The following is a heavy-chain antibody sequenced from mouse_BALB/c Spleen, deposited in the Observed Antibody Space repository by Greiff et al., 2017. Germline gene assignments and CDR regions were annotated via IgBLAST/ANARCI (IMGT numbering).Heavy chain of an antibody. CDR2: ISSGGGST. J-gene: IGHJ1*01. D-gene: IGHD1-1*01. V-gene: IGHV5-12-1*01. CDR3: ARRYGSNYYFDV. CDR1: GFAFSSYD. Sequence: EVHLVESGGGLVKPGGSLKLSCAASGFAFSSYDMSWVRQTPEKRLEWVAYISSGGGSTYYPDTVKGRFTISRDNAKNTLYLQMSSLKSEDTAMYSCARRYGSNYYFDVWGAGTTVTVSS.